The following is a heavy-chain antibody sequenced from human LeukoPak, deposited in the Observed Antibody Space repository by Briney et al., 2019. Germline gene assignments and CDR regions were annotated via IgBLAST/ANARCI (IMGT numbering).Heavy chain of an antibody. CDR1: GGSISSYY. CDR2: IYYSGST. V-gene: IGHV4-59*01. D-gene: IGHD2-2*01. J-gene: IGHJ5*02. CDR3: ARSGGSTWFDP. Sequence: SETLSLTCTVSGGSISSYYWSWIRQPPGKGLEWIGYIYYSGSTNYNPSLKSRVTISVDTSKNQFSLKLSSVTAADTAVYYCARSGGSTWFDPWGQGTLVTVSS.